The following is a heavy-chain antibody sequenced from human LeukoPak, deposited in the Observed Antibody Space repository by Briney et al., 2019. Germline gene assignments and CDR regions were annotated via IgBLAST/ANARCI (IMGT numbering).Heavy chain of an antibody. CDR1: GGSISSSSYY. V-gene: IGHV4-39*07. CDR2: IYYSGST. Sequence: SETLSLTCTVSGGSISSSSYYWGWIRQPPGKGLKWIGSIYYSGSTYYNPSLKNRVTISVDTSKNQFSPKLSSVTAADTAVYYCARDHQSDFWSGYYAVWGQGTLVTVSS. CDR3: ARDHQSDFWSGYYAV. J-gene: IGHJ4*02. D-gene: IGHD3-3*01.